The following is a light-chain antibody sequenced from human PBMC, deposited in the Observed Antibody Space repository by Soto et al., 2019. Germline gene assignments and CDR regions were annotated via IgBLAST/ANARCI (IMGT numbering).Light chain of an antibody. Sequence: DIQMTQSPSSLSASVGDRVTITCRASQSISSYLNWYQQKPGKAPKLLIFAASSLQSGVLSGFSGSGSGTDFTLTISSLQPEDFATYYCQQSYSTPRTFGQGTKLEIK. CDR1: QSISSY. CDR3: QQSYSTPRT. CDR2: AAS. J-gene: IGKJ2*02. V-gene: IGKV1-39*01.